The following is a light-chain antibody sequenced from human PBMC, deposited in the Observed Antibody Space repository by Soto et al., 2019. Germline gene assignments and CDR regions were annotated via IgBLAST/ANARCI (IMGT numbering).Light chain of an antibody. J-gene: IGLJ1*01. CDR3: QSYDSSLSGPYV. CDR2: GNS. V-gene: IGLV1-40*01. CDR1: SSNIGAGYD. Sequence: QSVLTQPPSVSGAPGQRVTISCTGSSSNIGAGYDVHWYQQLPGTAPKLLIYGNSNRPSGVPDRFSGSKSGTSASLAITGLQAEDEADYYRQSYDSSLSGPYVFGTGTTVTVL.